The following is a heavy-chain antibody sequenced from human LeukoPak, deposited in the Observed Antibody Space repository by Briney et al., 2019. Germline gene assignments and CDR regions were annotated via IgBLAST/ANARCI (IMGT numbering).Heavy chain of an antibody. CDR1: GYTFSSYA. CDR2: ISAYSGNT. D-gene: IGHD2-15*01. Sequence: ASVKVSCKASGYTFSSYAITWVRQAPGQGLEWMGWISAYSGNTHYAQKFQGRVTMTTDTSTSTVYMELSSLRSEDTAVYYCARDRLCSGGSCSGWFDPWGQGTLVTVSS. J-gene: IGHJ5*02. V-gene: IGHV1-18*01. CDR3: ARDRLCSGGSCSGWFDP.